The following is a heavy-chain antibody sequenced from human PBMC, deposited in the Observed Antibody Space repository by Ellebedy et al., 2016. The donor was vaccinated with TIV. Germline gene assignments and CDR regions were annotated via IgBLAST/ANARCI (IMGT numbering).Heavy chain of an antibody. CDR2: VYQSGST. CDR3: ARGTHLVATIWSLAFDS. D-gene: IGHD5-12*01. J-gene: IGHJ4*02. CDR1: GGSFNTYY. V-gene: IGHV4-34*01. Sequence: MPSETLSLTCAVYGGSFNTYYWNWIRQPPGKGLQWIGDVYQSGSTSYNPSLKSRVSISMDTSKNQLSLRLTAVTAADTAVYYCARGTHLVATIWSLAFDSWGQGTLVTVSS.